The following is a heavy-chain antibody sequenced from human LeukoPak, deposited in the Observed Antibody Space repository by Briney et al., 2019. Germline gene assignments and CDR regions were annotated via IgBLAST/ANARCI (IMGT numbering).Heavy chain of an antibody. CDR2: IRPTGGST. J-gene: IGHJ4*02. Sequence: ASVKVSCKPSGYTFINHYIHWVRQAPGQGLEWMGVIRPTGGSTSYAQNFQGRLSMTSDTSTSTAYMELSRLRSDDTAVYYCARAISSSSYYFDYWGQGTLVTVSS. CDR3: ARAISSSSYYFDY. V-gene: IGHV1-46*01. D-gene: IGHD6-13*01. CDR1: GYTFINHY.